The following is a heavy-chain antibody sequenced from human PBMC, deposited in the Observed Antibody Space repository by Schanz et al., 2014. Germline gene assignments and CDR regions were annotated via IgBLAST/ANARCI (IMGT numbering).Heavy chain of an antibody. Sequence: EVQLLESGGGLVQPGGSLRLSCAASGFTFSNYWMTWVRQAPGKGLEWVSVIGVDGTTTYYADSVKGRFTISRDSSKNTLFLQMNSLRAEDVAVYYCARKSLVSAHYDSWGQGTLVTVSS. V-gene: IGHV3-23*01. CDR2: IGVDGTTT. D-gene: IGHD2-21*01. CDR3: ARKSLVSAHYDS. CDR1: GFTFSNYW. J-gene: IGHJ4*02.